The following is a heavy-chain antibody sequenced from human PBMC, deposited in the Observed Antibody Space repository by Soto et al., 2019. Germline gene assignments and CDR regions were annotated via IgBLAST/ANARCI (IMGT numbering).Heavy chain of an antibody. CDR1: GFSLSTSGMC. CDR3: AGIRRTRVSSGSRRSNGMDV. V-gene: IGHV2-70*01. Sequence: SGPTLVNPTQTLTLTCTFSGFSLSTSGMCVTWIRQPPGKALEWLAHIHWDDDKDYNKFLETRLSISKDTSKNQVALTVRNVDPVDTAKHYGAGIRRTRVSSGSRRSNGMDVWGQGTRVTVSS. J-gene: IGHJ6*02. D-gene: IGHD3-10*01. CDR2: IHWDDDK.